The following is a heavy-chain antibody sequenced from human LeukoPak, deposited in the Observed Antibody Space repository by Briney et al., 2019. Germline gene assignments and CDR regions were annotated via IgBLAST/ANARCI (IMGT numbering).Heavy chain of an antibody. D-gene: IGHD2-15*01. CDR1: GFTFSSYG. J-gene: IGHJ4*02. Sequence: PGGSLRLSCEASGFTFSSYGMHWVRRAPGKGLEWMTVISHDGSNEYYIDSVKGRFTISRDNSKNTLYLQMNSLRAEDTAVYYCAKDQFFRGSGPSYFDYWGQGTLVTVSS. CDR3: AKDQFFRGSGPSYFDY. CDR2: ISHDGSNE. V-gene: IGHV3-30*18.